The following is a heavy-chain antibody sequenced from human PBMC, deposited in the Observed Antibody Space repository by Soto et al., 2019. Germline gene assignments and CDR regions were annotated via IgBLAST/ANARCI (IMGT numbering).Heavy chain of an antibody. V-gene: IGHV1-46*01. J-gene: IGHJ4*01. CDR3: AGVVRNYGDADY. Sequence: VASVMVSCNDSGYNFTNYHRDWVRQAPGQGLEWMGKISPSGDRTWYAQKFRGRVTMTRDTSTSTAYMELSSLRSADTTLYYCAGVVRNYGDADYWGQRSLVT. CDR1: GYNFTNYH. CDR2: ISPSGDRT. D-gene: IGHD4-17*01.